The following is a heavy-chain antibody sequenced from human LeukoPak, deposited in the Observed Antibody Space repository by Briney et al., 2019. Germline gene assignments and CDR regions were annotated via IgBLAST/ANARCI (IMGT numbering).Heavy chain of an antibody. D-gene: IGHD3-9*01. Sequence: PSETLSLTCTVSGGSISSYYWSWIRQPPGKGLEWIGYIYYSGSTNYNPSLKSRVTISVDTSKNQFSLKLSSVTAADTAVYYCARHPLGGDILTGRGQGTLVTVSS. CDR3: ARHPLGGDILTG. J-gene: IGHJ4*02. CDR2: IYYSGST. V-gene: IGHV4-59*08. CDR1: GGSISSYY.